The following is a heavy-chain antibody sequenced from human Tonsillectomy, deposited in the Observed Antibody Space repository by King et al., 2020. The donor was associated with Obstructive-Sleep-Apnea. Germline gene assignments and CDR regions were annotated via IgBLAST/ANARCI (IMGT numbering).Heavy chain of an antibody. CDR2: IYTSGST. J-gene: IGHJ5*02. Sequence: QLQESGPGLVKPSETLSLTCTVSGGSISSYYWSWIRQPAGKGLEWIGRIYTSGSTNYNPSLKSRVTMSVDTSKNQFSLKLSSVTAADTAVYDWARGYCSGGSCVSYNWFDPWGQGTLVTVSS. CDR1: GGSISSYY. CDR3: ARGYCSGGSCVSYNWFDP. D-gene: IGHD2-15*01. V-gene: IGHV4-4*07.